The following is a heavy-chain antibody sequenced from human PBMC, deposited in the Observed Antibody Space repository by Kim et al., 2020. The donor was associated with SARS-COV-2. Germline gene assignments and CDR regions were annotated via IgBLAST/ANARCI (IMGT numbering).Heavy chain of an antibody. CDR1: GYTFTSYG. D-gene: IGHD3-22*01. Sequence: ASVKVSCKASGYTFTSYGISWVRQAPGQGLEWMGWISAYNGNTNYAQKLQGRVTMTTDTSTSTAYMELRSLRSDDTAVYYCARDLLSRRSYYYDSSGYYQNMYVWGQVTTVTVSS. J-gene: IGHJ6*02. CDR2: ISAYNGNT. CDR3: ARDLLSRRSYYYDSSGYYQNMYV. V-gene: IGHV1-18*04.